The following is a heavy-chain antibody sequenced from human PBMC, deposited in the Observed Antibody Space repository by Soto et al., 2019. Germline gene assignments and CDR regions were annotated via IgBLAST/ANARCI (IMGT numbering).Heavy chain of an antibody. Sequence: QVQLQQWGAGLLKPSETLSLTCAVYGGSFSGYYWSWIRQPPGKGLEWIGEINHSGSTNDNPSLKRRVTISVDTSKNQFSLKLSSVTAADTAVYYCARGRGRITFFGVVGRYNWFDPWGQGTLVTVSS. V-gene: IGHV4-34*01. D-gene: IGHD3-3*01. CDR3: ARGRGRITFFGVVGRYNWFDP. CDR1: GGSFSGYY. J-gene: IGHJ5*02. CDR2: INHSGST.